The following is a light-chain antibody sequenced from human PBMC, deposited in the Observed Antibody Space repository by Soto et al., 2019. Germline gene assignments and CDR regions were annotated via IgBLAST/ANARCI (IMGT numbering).Light chain of an antibody. V-gene: IGKV3-20*01. CDR2: GAS. Sequence: EILLTQSPDTLSLSPGERATLSFSSSQSVSSTYLIWYQQKPGQAPRLLIYGASSRATGVPDRFSGGGSGTDFTLTISRLEPEDFAVYYCQHFVNSLTWTFGQGTKVDIK. CDR3: QHFVNSLTWT. J-gene: IGKJ1*01. CDR1: QSVSSTY.